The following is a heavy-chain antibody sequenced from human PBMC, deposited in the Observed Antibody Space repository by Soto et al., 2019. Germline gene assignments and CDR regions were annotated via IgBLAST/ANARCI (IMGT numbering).Heavy chain of an antibody. Sequence: ASVKVSCKASGYTFTSYAMHWVRQAPGQRLEWMGWINAGNGNTKYSQKFQGRVTITRDTSASTAYMELGSLRSEDTAVYYCASRGSGSGWYTAFDPWGQGTLVTVSS. CDR1: GYTFTSYA. CDR2: INAGNGNT. J-gene: IGHJ5*02. D-gene: IGHD6-19*01. V-gene: IGHV1-3*01. CDR3: ASRGSGSGWYTAFDP.